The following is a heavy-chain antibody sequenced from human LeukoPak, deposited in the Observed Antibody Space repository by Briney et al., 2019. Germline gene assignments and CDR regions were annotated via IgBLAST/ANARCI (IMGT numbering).Heavy chain of an antibody. CDR1: GFTFSSYW. CDR3: ASRRPGSYPEFDY. D-gene: IGHD3-10*01. CDR2: INSDGSST. J-gene: IGHJ4*02. V-gene: IGHV3-74*01. Sequence: GGSLRLSCAASGFTFSSYWMHWVRQAPGKGLVWVSRINSDGSSTSYADSVKGRFTISRDNAKNTLYLQMNSLRAEDTAVYYCASRRPGSYPEFDYWGQGTLVTVSS.